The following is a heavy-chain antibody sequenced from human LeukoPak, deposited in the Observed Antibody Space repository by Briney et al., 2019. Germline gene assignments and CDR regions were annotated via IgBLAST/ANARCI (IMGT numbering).Heavy chain of an antibody. CDR2: INSDGTII. Sequence: PGGSLRLSCAASGFTVSSNYMSWVRQAPGKGLVWVSRINSDGTIIGYADSVKGRFTISRDNAKNTLYLQMNSLRADDTAVYYCARSMYCGGDCYYYFDYWGQGTLVTVAS. V-gene: IGHV3-74*01. CDR3: ARSMYCGGDCYYYFDY. D-gene: IGHD2-21*02. J-gene: IGHJ4*02. CDR1: GFTVSSNY.